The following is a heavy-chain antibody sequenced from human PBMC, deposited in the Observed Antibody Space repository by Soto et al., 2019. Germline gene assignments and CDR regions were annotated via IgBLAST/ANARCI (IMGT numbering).Heavy chain of an antibody. V-gene: IGHV3-30*18. D-gene: IGHD4-17*01. CDR1: GFTFSIYG. CDR2: ISSDGSNK. CDR3: AKDRGSADYVGSDFDY. J-gene: IGHJ4*02. Sequence: GGSLRLSCAASGFTFSIYGIHWVRQSPGKGLEWVAVISSDGSNKYYGDSVKGRFTISRDNSKNTLFLQMNSLRVEDTAVYYCAKDRGSADYVGSDFDYWGQGTLVTVSS.